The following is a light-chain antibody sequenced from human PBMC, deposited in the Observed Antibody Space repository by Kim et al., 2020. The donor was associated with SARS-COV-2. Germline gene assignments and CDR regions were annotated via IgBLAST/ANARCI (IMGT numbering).Light chain of an antibody. CDR2: AAS. V-gene: IGKV3D-15*01. Sequence: VSPGETATLSCRASQSISSNLAWYQQRPGQPPRLLIYAASSRAAGIPARFSGSGSGTEFTLTISSLQSEDFAVYYCQQYGNWPLTFGGGTKVDIK. CDR1: QSISSN. CDR3: QQYGNWPLT. J-gene: IGKJ4*01.